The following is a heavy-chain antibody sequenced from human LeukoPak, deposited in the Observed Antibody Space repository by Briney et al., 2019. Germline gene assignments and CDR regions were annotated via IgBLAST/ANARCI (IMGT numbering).Heavy chain of an antibody. D-gene: IGHD3-3*01. Sequence: PSETLSLTCTVSGGSVSSGSYYWSWIRQPPGKGLEWIGYIYYSGSTNYNPSLKSRVTISVDTSKNQFSLKLSSVTAADTAVYYCARVGWSGYVDYWGQGALVTVSS. J-gene: IGHJ4*02. CDR2: IYYSGST. V-gene: IGHV4-61*01. CDR3: ARVGWSGYVDY. CDR1: GGSVSSGSYY.